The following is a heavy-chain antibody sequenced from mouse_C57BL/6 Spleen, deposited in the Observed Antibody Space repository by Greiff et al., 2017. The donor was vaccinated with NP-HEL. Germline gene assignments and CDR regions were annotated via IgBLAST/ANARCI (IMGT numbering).Heavy chain of an antibody. V-gene: IGHV1-82*01. Sequence: VQLQQSGPELVKPGASVKISCKASGYAFSSSWMNWVKQRPGKGLEWIGRIYPGDGDTKYNGKFKGKATLTADKSSSTAYMQLSSLTSEDSAVYFFARGERLLHFGYWGQGTTLTVSS. CDR1: GYAFSSSW. J-gene: IGHJ2*01. CDR2: IYPGDGDT. CDR3: ARGERLLHFGY.